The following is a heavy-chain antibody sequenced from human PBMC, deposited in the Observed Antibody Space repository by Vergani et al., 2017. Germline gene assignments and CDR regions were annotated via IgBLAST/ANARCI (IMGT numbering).Heavy chain of an antibody. D-gene: IGHD2-2*01. J-gene: IGHJ6*02. CDR1: GGTFSSYA. V-gene: IGHV1-69*12. CDR2: IIPIFGTA. CDR3: ARDSRALSIVVVPAAHPMDV. Sequence: QVQLVQSGAEVKKPGSSVKVSCKASGGTFSSYAISWVRQAPGQGLEWMGGIIPIFGTANYAQKFQGRVTITADESTSTAYMELSSLRSEDTAVYYCARDSRALSIVVVPAAHPMDVWGQGTTVNVSS.